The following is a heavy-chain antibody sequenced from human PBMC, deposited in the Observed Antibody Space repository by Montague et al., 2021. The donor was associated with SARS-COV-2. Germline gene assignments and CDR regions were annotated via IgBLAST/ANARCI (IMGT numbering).Heavy chain of an antibody. CDR3: ASMVRVQVYHFDY. V-gene: IGHV4-39*01. J-gene: IGHJ4*02. CDR1: GGSISSSSCY. CDR2: NFYSGST. D-gene: IGHD3-10*01. Sequence: SETLSLTCTVSGGSISSSSCYWVWIRQPPGKGLEWIRNNFYSGSTDYNPSLKIRVTISVDTSQNQFYLRPSSVTAADTAVYYCASMVRVQVYHFDYWGQGTLVTVSS.